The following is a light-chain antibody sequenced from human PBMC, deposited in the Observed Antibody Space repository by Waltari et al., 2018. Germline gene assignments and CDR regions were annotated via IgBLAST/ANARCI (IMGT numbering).Light chain of an antibody. J-gene: IGKJ4*01. CDR1: QSVSSY. CDR2: DAS. V-gene: IGKV3-11*01. Sequence: LSLSPGERATLSCRASQSVSSYLAWYQQKPGQAPRLLIYDASNRATGIPARFSGSGSGTDFTLTISSLEPEDFAVYYCQQRSNWPPALTFGGGTKVEIK. CDR3: QQRSNWPPALT.